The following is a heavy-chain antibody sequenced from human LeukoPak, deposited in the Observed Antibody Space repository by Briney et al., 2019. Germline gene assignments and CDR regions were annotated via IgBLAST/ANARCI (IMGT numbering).Heavy chain of an antibody. CDR2: ISSSGSTI. D-gene: IGHD3-22*01. V-gene: IGHV3-48*03. CDR3: AGRYDSSGYPLH. Sequence: PGGSLRLSCAASGFTFSSYEMNWVRQAPGKGLEWVSYISSSGSTIYHADSVKGRFTISRDNSKNTLYLQMNSLRAEDTAVYYCAGRYDSSGYPLHWGQGTLVTVSS. CDR1: GFTFSSYE. J-gene: IGHJ4*02.